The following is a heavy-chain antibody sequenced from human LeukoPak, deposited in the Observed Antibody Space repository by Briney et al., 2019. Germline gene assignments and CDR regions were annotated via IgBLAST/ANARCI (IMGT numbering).Heavy chain of an antibody. D-gene: IGHD1-26*01. CDR3: ARDREWELTKRGYYMDV. V-gene: IGHV1-2*02. Sequence: ASVKVSCKASGYTFTGYYMHWVRQAPGQGLEWMGWINPNSGGTNYAQKFQGRVTMTRDTSISTAYMELSRLRSDDTAVYYCARDREWELTKRGYYMDVWGKGTTVTVSS. CDR1: GYTFTGYY. CDR2: INPNSGGT. J-gene: IGHJ6*03.